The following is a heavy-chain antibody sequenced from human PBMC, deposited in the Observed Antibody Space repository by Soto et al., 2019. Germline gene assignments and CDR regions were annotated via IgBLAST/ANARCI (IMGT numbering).Heavy chain of an antibody. CDR2: MNPSSGNT. CDR1: QYSFSTYD. Sequence: VASVKVSCKASQYSFSTYDINWLRQATGQGLEWMGWMNPSSGNTGYAQKFQGRVTMTTGTSTSTAYMELRSLRSDDTAVYYCATRSPAFDYWGQGTLVTVSS. J-gene: IGHJ4*02. V-gene: IGHV1-8*01. CDR3: ATRSPAFDY.